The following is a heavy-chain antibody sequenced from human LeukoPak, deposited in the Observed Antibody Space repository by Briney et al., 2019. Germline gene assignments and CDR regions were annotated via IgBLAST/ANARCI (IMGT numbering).Heavy chain of an antibody. CDR2: ISGSGGST. CDR3: AKDAGYCSGGSCYLNWFDP. CDR1: GFTFSSYA. D-gene: IGHD2-15*01. Sequence: GGSLRLSCAASGFTFSSYAMNWVRQAPGKGLEWVSVISGSGGSTYYADSVKGRFTMSRDNSKNTLYLQMNSLRAEDTAVYYCAKDAGYCSGGSCYLNWFDPWGQGTLVTVSS. V-gene: IGHV3-23*01. J-gene: IGHJ5*02.